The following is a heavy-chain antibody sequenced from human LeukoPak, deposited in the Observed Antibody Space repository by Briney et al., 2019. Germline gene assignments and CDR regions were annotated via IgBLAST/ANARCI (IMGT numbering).Heavy chain of an antibody. CDR1: GFTFRTNY. CDR3: SREFYSKLDI. D-gene: IGHD2-15*01. V-gene: IGHV3-72*01. J-gene: IGHJ5*02. CDR2: IKNKASSFAT. Sequence: GGSLRLSCGPSGFTFRTNYMNWVRQAPGKGLEWVARIKNKASSFATEYAASVRGRFTISRDDSKDSLYLQMNSLKADDTAIYYCSREFYSKLDIWGQGTLVTVSS.